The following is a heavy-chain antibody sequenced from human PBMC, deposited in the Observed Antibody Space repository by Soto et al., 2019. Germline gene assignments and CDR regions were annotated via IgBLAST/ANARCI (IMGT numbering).Heavy chain of an antibody. CDR1: GFTFSSYW. CDR3: ARVEKLVFSGGFDT. J-gene: IGHJ5*02. CDR2: IKQDGSEK. D-gene: IGHD1-26*01. V-gene: IGHV3-7*01. Sequence: GGSLRLSCAASGFTFSSYWMSWVRQAPGKGLEWVANIKQDGSEKYYVDSVKGRFTISRDNAKNSLYLQMNSLRAEDTAVYYCARVEKLVFSGGFDTWGQGTLVTVSS.